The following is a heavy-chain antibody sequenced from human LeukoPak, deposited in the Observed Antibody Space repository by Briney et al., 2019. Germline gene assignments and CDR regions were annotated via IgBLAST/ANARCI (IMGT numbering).Heavy chain of an antibody. Sequence: GGSLRLSCAASGFIFSDCYMSWIRQAPGKGLEWVSYISSSGSTMYYTDSVKGRFTISRDNAKDSLYLQMNSLRAEDTAVYYCARDPGSGYEEHFDYWGQGTLVTVSS. D-gene: IGHD5-12*01. J-gene: IGHJ4*02. CDR3: ARDPGSGYEEHFDY. CDR2: ISSSGSTM. CDR1: GFIFSDCY. V-gene: IGHV3-11*01.